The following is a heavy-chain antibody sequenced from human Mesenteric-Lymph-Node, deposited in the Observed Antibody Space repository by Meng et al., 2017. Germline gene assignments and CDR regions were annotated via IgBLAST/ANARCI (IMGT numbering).Heavy chain of an antibody. CDR3: ARDSSGSYSVNFDY. D-gene: IGHD1-26*01. CDR2: IKQDGSEK. CDR1: GFTFSRYW. V-gene: IGHV3-7*01. Sequence: GESLKISCTASGFTFSRYWMTWVRQAPGKGLEWVANIKQDGSEKYYVDSVKGRFTISRDNAKNSLYLQMNSLRVDDTAVYYCARDSSGSYSVNFDYWGQGTLVTVSS. J-gene: IGHJ4*02.